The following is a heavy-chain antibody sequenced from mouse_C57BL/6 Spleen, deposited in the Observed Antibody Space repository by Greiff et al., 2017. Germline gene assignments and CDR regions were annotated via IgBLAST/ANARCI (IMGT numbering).Heavy chain of an antibody. Sequence: EVQLQQSGPELVKPGASVKISCKASGYTFTDYYMNWVKQSHGKSLEWIGDINPNNGGTSYNQKFKGKATLTVDKSSSTAYMELRSLTSEDSAVYYCARSGDYDDGDPAWFAYWGQGTLVTVSA. V-gene: IGHV1-26*01. CDR2: INPNNGGT. CDR1: GYTFTDYY. CDR3: ARSGDYDDGDPAWFAY. D-gene: IGHD2-4*01. J-gene: IGHJ3*01.